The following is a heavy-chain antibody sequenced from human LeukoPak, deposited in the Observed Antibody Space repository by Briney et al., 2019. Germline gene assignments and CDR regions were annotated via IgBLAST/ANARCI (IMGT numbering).Heavy chain of an antibody. CDR2: ISAYNGNT. V-gene: IGHV1-18*01. CDR3: ARTIEGDYYDSSGYYYFDY. CDR1: GYTFTSYG. D-gene: IGHD3-22*01. Sequence: ASVKVSCKASGYTFTSYGISWVRQAPGQGLEWMGWISAYNGNTNYAQKLQGRVTMTTDTSTSTAYMELRSLRSDDTAVYYCARTIEGDYYDSSGYYYFDYWGQGTLVTV. J-gene: IGHJ4*02.